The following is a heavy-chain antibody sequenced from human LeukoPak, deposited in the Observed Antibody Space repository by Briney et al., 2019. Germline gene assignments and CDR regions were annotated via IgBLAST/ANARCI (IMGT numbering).Heavy chain of an antibody. D-gene: IGHD3-10*01. CDR1: GFVFSSYG. V-gene: IGHV3-23*01. Sequence: GGSLRLSCAASGFVFSSYGMNWVRQAPGKGLEWVSRISDTGFTTNYADSVKGRFTISRDNSKNIVYLQMNRLRAEDTAVYYCAKLVWFGELWPRSWGQGTLVTVSS. CDR3: AKLVWFGELWPRS. J-gene: IGHJ5*02. CDR2: ISDTGFTT.